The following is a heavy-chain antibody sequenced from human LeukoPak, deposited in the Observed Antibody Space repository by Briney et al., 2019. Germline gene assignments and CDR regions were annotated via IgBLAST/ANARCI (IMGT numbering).Heavy chain of an antibody. CDR1: RYTFTSYY. CDR3: ASRCIYFRAFDY. CDR2: ISPSIGST. D-gene: IGHD2-8*01. V-gene: IGHV1-46*01. Sequence: ASVKVSCKASRYTFTSYYIHWVRQAPGQGLEWMGIISPSIGSTIYSQKFQGRVTMTRDTSTSTVYMELSSLKSEDTAVFYCASRCIYFRAFDYWGQGTLVSVSS. J-gene: IGHJ4*02.